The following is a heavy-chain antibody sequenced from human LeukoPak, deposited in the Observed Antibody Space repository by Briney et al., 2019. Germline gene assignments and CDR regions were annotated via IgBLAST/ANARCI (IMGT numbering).Heavy chain of an antibody. J-gene: IGHJ4*02. D-gene: IGHD3-22*01. V-gene: IGHV1-69*04. CDR2: IIPNLGTT. Sequence: ASVKVSCKASGGTSNSHAISWVRQAPGQGLEWMGRIIPNLGTTNRAQNFQDRVTLTADKSTNTAYMELTSLTSDDTAVYYCATTNDGGGYQWGDFFDFWGQGTLVTVSS. CDR1: GGTSNSHA. CDR3: ATTNDGGGYQWGDFFDF.